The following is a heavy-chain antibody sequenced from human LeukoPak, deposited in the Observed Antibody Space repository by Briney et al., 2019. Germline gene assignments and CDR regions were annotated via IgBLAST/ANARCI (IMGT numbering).Heavy chain of an antibody. CDR1: GFTFSSYA. J-gene: IGHJ4*02. CDR3: AKAPFYLRWLGNYYFDY. CDR2: ISGSGGST. Sequence: PGGSLRLSCAASGFTFSSYAMSWVRQAPGKGLEWVSAISGSGGSTYYADSVKGRFTISRDNSKNTLYLQMNGLRAEDTAVNYCAKAPFYLRWLGNYYFDYWGQGTLVTVSS. V-gene: IGHV3-23*01. D-gene: IGHD6-19*01.